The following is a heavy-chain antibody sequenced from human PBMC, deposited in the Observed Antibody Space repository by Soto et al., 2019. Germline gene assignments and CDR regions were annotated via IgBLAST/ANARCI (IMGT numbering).Heavy chain of an antibody. CDR1: GFSFSSYA. D-gene: IGHD6-19*01. Sequence: QVRLVESGGGVVQPGRSLRLSCTASGFSFSSYAMYWFRQPPGKGLEWVAVISKDGMNKNYADSVKGRVTVSRDNANYSLDLQMNSRRGEDTAMYYCARVLYSSDYFVKWFEPWGQGTLVTVSS. CDR3: ARVLYSSDYFVKWFEP. J-gene: IGHJ5*02. CDR2: ISKDGMNK. V-gene: IGHV3-30*04.